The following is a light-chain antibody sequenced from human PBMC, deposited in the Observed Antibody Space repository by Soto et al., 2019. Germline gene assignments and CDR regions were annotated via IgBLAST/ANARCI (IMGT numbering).Light chain of an antibody. CDR2: GAS. J-gene: IGKJ5*01. Sequence: EIVMTQSPATLSVSPGERATLSCRASQSVSSKLAWYQQKPGQAPRLLIYGASTRATGIPARFSGSGSGTEFTLPISSLQSEDFAVYYCQQYNNWPPITFGQGTRREIK. CDR3: QQYNNWPPIT. CDR1: QSVSSK. V-gene: IGKV3-15*01.